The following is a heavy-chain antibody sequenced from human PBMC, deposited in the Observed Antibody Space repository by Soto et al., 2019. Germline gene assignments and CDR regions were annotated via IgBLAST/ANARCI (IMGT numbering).Heavy chain of an antibody. Sequence: SETLSLTCTVSGGSISSSSYYWGWIRQPPGKGLEWIGSIYYSGSTYYNPSLKSRVTISVDTSKNQFSLKLSSVTAADTAVYYCARLRWDKSQDYYYGMDVWGQGTTVTV. D-gene: IGHD4-17*01. J-gene: IGHJ6*02. CDR1: GGSISSSSYY. CDR3: ARLRWDKSQDYYYGMDV. V-gene: IGHV4-39*01. CDR2: IYYSGST.